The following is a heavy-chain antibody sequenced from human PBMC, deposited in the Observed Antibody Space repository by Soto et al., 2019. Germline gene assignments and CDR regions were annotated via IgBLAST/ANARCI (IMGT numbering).Heavy chain of an antibody. J-gene: IGHJ6*02. CDR1: GFTFSNAW. D-gene: IGHD2-2*01. Sequence: PGGSLRLSCAASGFTFSNAWMSWVRQAPGKGLEWVGRIKSKTDGGTTDYAAPAKGRFTISRDDSKNTLYLQMNSLKTEGTAVYYCVKDIVVVPAARGPYYYYYGMDVWGQGTTVTVSS. CDR3: VKDIVVVPAARGPYYYYYGMDV. CDR2: IKSKTDGGTT. V-gene: IGHV3-15*01.